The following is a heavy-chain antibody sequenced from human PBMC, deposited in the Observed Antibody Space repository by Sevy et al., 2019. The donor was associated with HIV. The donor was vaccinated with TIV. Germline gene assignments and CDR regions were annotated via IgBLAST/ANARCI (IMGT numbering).Heavy chain of an antibody. CDR3: AKGVTSTRYYYYGMDV. V-gene: IGHV3-23*01. CDR1: GFTFSNFG. J-gene: IGHJ6*02. CDR2: ISGSGGTT. D-gene: IGHD2-2*01. Sequence: GGSLRLSCAASGFTFSNFGMSWVRQAPGKGLEWVSTISGSGGTTYYADSVKGRFTISRDNSKKTLYLQMNSLRAEDTALYYCAKGVTSTRYYYYGMDVWGQGTAVTVSS.